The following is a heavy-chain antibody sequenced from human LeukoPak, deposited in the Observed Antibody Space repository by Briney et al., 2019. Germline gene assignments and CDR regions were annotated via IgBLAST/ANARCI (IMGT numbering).Heavy chain of an antibody. CDR3: AKEYCSNSVCHSLDY. J-gene: IGHJ4*02. V-gene: IGHV3-53*01. Sequence: GGSLRLSCAASGFTVSSNYMSWVRQAPGKGLEWVSVIYSGGSTYYADSVKGRFTISRDNSKNTLYLQMNSLRAEDTAVYYCAKEYCSNSVCHSLDYWGQGTLVTVSS. CDR1: GFTVSSNY. D-gene: IGHD2-8*01. CDR2: IYSGGST.